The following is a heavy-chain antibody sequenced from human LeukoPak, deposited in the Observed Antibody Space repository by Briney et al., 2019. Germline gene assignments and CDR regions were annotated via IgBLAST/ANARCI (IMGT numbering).Heavy chain of an antibody. CDR1: GFTFSSYW. D-gene: IGHD2-8*01. J-gene: IGHJ3*02. CDR2: IKQDGSEK. Sequence: GGSLRLSCAASGFTFSSYWMSWVRQAPGKGLEWVANIKQDGSEKYYVDSVKGRFTISRDNAKNSLYLQMNSLRAEDTAVYYCASTVLMVYAMGAFDIWGQETMVTVSS. CDR3: ASTVLMVYAMGAFDI. V-gene: IGHV3-7*01.